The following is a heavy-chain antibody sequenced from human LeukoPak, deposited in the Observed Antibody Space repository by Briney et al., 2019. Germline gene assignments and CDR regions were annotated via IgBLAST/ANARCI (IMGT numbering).Heavy chain of an antibody. CDR3: ARVPLDYDILTGPEDLGDAFDI. J-gene: IGHJ3*02. D-gene: IGHD3-9*01. CDR2: IYTSGST. CDR1: DDSFSSHY. V-gene: IGHV4-4*07. Sequence: PSETLSLTCAVSDDSFSSHYWTWIRQPAGKGLEWIGRIYTSGSTNYNPSLKSRVTMSVDTSKNQFSLKLSSVTAADTAVYYCARVPLDYDILTGPEDLGDAFDIWGQGTMVTVSS.